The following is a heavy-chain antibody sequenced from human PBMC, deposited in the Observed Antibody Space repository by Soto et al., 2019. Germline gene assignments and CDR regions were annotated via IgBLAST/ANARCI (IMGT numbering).Heavy chain of an antibody. CDR1: GFTFSSYG. V-gene: IGHV3-23*01. CDR2: SSATGAGT. J-gene: IGHJ4*02. Sequence: EVQLLESGGGLVQPGGSLRLSCAASGFTFSSYGMTWVRQAPGKGLEWVSFSSATGAGTYYADSVKGRCTISRDNSKNTLYLQMTSLRADDTAVYYCAKDRRAGGNYGLYSDFWGQGALVIVSS. D-gene: IGHD1-7*01. CDR3: AKDRRAGGNYGLYSDF.